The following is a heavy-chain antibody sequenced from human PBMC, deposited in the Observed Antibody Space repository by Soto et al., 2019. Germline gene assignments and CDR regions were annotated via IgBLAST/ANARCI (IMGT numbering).Heavy chain of an antibody. D-gene: IGHD3-22*01. CDR2: IYYSGST. V-gene: IGHV4-30-4*01. J-gene: IGHJ4*02. Sequence: SETLSLTCTVSGGSISSGDYYWSWIRQPPGKGLEWIGYIYYSGSTYYNPSLKSRVTISVDTSKNQFSLKLSSVTAADTAVYYCASGPMTYYYDSSGYYNDYWGQGTLVT. CDR3: ASGPMTYYYDSSGYYNDY. CDR1: GGSISSGDYY.